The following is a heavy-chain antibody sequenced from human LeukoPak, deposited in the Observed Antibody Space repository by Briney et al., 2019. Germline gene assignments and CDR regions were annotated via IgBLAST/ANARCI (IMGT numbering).Heavy chain of an antibody. CDR2: INHSGST. CDR1: GGSFSGYY. CDR3: VLAPNSNWFDF. J-gene: IGHJ5*01. V-gene: IGHV4-34*01. D-gene: IGHD2-15*01. Sequence: SETLSLTCAVYGGSFSGYYWSWIRQPPGKGLEWIGEINHSGSTNYNPSLKSRVTISVDTSKNQFSLKLSSVTAADTAVYYCVLAPNSNWFDFWGQGTLVTVSS.